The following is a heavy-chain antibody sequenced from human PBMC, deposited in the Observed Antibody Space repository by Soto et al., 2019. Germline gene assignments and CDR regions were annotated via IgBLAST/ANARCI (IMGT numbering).Heavy chain of an antibody. D-gene: IGHD5-18*01. CDR2: INPNSGGT. Sequence: ASVKVSCKASGYTFTGYYMHWVRQAPGQGLEWMGWINPNSGGTNYAQKFQGWVTMTRDTSISTAYMELSRLRSDDTAVYYCARSWGRWIQLWLRGRDYGMDVWGQGTTVTISS. CDR3: ARSWGRWIQLWLRGRDYGMDV. J-gene: IGHJ6*02. V-gene: IGHV1-2*04. CDR1: GYTFTGYY.